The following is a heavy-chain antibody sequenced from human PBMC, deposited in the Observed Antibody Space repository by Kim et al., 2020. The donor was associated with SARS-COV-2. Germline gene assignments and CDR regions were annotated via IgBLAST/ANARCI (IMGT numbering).Heavy chain of an antibody. V-gene: IGHV4-59*13. CDR3: ARDHTRITLLRGATEIHWFDP. J-gene: IGHJ5*02. CDR2: IYYSRST. CDR1: TCLFNRKS. D-gene: IGHD3-10*01. Sequence: SETLSLTCPLATCLFNRKSWGRTPQPQTQVLEWFGDIYYSRSTNYNPSLKSRVTISVDTSKNQFSLKLISVTAADTAVYYCARDHTRITLLRGATEIHWFDPWGQGTLFIVSS.